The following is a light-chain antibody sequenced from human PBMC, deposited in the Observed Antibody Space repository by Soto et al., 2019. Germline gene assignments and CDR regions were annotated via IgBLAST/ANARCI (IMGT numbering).Light chain of an antibody. V-gene: IGLV4-69*01. CDR1: SGHSSYA. Sequence: QLVLTQSPSASASLGASVRLTCTLSSGHSSYAIACHQHQREKGPRYLMKVNSDGSHSNGYGSPDRFSGSSSRAERYLTISRVQSEDEAAYYCQTCDTGIKVIFGGGTKLTVL. CDR2: VNSDGSH. J-gene: IGLJ2*01. CDR3: QTCDTGIKVI.